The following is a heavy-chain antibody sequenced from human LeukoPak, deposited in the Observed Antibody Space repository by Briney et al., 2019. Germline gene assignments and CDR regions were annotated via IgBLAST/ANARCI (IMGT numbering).Heavy chain of an antibody. CDR3: ARLGRGDGYNLEYYFDY. D-gene: IGHD5-24*01. J-gene: IGHJ4*02. CDR2: IYPGDCDT. V-gene: IGHV5-51*01. Sequence: GESLKISCKGSGYSFTRYWIGWVRQMPGKGLEWMGIIYPGDCDTRYSPSFQGQVTISADKSISTAYLQWSSLKASDTAMYYCARLGRGDGYNLEYYFDYWGQGTLVTVSS. CDR1: GYSFTRYW.